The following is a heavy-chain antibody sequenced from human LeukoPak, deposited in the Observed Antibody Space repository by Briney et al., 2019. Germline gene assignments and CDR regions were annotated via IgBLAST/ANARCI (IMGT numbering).Heavy chain of an antibody. V-gene: IGHV3-7*01. CDR1: GFTFSSYW. J-gene: IGHJ6*03. D-gene: IGHD6-19*01. CDR2: IKQDGSEK. CDR3: AKGAGWAYFYMDV. Sequence: GGSLRLSCAASGFTFSSYWMSWVRQAPGKGLEWVANIKQDGSEKYYVDSVKGRFTISRDNAKNTLYLQMSSLRPEDTAVYYCAKGAGWAYFYMDVWGKGTTVTVSS.